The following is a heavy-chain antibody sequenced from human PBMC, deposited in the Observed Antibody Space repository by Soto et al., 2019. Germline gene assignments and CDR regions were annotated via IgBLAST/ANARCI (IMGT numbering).Heavy chain of an antibody. Sequence: QIQLVESGGDVVQPGTSLRLSCAASGFNFGFFGMHWVRQAPGKGLEWVAFISGDGTNTQYADSVRGRFTLSRDYSRKTMYLQMDSLRDEDTALYYCARGNLSFDFDSWGLGTLVTVSS. CDR1: GFNFGFFG. J-gene: IGHJ4*02. CDR2: ISGDGTNT. D-gene: IGHD1-26*01. CDR3: ARGNLSFDFDS. V-gene: IGHV3-30*03.